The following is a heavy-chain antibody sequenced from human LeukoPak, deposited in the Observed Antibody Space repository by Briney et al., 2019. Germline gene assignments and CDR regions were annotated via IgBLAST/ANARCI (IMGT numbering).Heavy chain of an antibody. CDR2: ISSSSYI. CDR1: GFTFNSYS. D-gene: IGHD6-13*01. J-gene: IGHJ4*02. CDR3: AREISSWLIDY. V-gene: IGHV3-21*01. Sequence: GGSLRLSCAASGFTFNSYSMNWVRQAPGKGLEWVSSISSSSYIYYADSVKGRFTISRDNAKNSLYLQMNSLRAEDTAVYYCAREISSWLIDYWGQGTLVTVSS.